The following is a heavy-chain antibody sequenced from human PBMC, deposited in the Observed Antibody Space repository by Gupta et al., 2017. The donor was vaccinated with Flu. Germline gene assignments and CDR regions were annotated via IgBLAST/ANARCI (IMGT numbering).Heavy chain of an antibody. Sequence: APGKGLEYVSSISGNGGSTYYANSVKGRFTISRDNSKNTLYLQMGSLSADDMAVYYCARDSGTTSGYFDPWGQGTLVTVSS. CDR2: ISGNGGST. D-gene: IGHD1-7*01. V-gene: IGHV3-64*01. CDR3: ARDSGTTSGYFDP. J-gene: IGHJ5*02.